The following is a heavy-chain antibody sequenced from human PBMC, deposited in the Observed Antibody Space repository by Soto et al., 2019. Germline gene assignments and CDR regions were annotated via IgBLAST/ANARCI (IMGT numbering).Heavy chain of an antibody. CDR2: IYYSGGT. V-gene: IGHV4-59*08. CDR1: GGSISSYY. Sequence: QVQLQESGPGLVKPSETLSLTCTVSGGSISSYYWSWIRQPPGKGLEWIGYIYYSGGTNYNPSLKSRVTISVDTSKNQFSLKLSSVTAADTAVYYCARTLRTGPNDYWGQGTLVTVSS. CDR3: ARTLRTGPNDY. D-gene: IGHD3-9*01. J-gene: IGHJ4*02.